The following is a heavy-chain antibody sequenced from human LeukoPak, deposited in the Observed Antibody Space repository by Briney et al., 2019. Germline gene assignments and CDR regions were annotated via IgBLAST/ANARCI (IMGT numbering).Heavy chain of an antibody. CDR3: AKEPHRGIWQQLADYYYYGMDV. V-gene: IGHV3-30*18. D-gene: IGHD6-13*01. J-gene: IGHJ6*02. CDR2: ISYDGSNK. Sequence: PGGSLRLSCAASGFTFSSYGMHWVRQAPGKGLEWVAVISYDGSNKYYADSVKGRFTISRGNSKNTLYLQMNSLRAEDTAVYYCAKEPHRGIWQQLADYYYYGMDVWGQGTTVTVSS. CDR1: GFTFSSYG.